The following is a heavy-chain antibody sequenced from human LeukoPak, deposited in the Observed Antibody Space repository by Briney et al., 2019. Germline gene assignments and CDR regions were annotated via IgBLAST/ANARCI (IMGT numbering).Heavy chain of an antibody. CDR2: IKPSGGDT. CDR1: GYSFTNYN. Sequence: ASVKVSCKTSGYSFTNYNLHWVRQAPGQRLEGMGIIKPSGGDTNYAQKFQGRVIMTRDTSTSTVYMELSSLKSEDTAVYYCARVRDGYNDAYDIWGQGTMVTVSS. V-gene: IGHV1-46*01. J-gene: IGHJ3*02. D-gene: IGHD5-24*01. CDR3: ARVRDGYNDAYDI.